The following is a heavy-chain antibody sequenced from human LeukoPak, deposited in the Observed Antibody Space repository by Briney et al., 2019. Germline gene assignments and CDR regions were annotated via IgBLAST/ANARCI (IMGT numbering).Heavy chain of an antibody. Sequence: GGSLRLFCAASGFTFSSNYMSWVRQAPVKGLEWVSVIYSAGSTYYSDSGRGRFIISRDNSKNKLYIQMNSLRAEDTAVYYCARGEDYGDYFDYWGQGTLVTVSS. V-gene: IGHV3-66*01. J-gene: IGHJ4*02. CDR3: ARGEDYGDYFDY. D-gene: IGHD4-17*01. CDR2: IYSAGST. CDR1: GFTFSSNY.